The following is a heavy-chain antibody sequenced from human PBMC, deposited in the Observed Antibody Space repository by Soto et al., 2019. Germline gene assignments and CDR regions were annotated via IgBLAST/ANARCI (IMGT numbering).Heavy chain of an antibody. CDR1: GFTFSSYS. J-gene: IGHJ4*02. Sequence: PGGSLRLSCAASGFTFSSYSMNWVRQAPGKGLEGVSYISSSSSTIYYAASVKGRFTISRDNAKNSLYLQMNSLRDEDTAVYYCARDRFNGYYYDSSGYSLPTYWGQGTLVTVSS. V-gene: IGHV3-48*02. CDR3: ARDRFNGYYYDSSGYSLPTY. CDR2: ISSSSSTI. D-gene: IGHD3-22*01.